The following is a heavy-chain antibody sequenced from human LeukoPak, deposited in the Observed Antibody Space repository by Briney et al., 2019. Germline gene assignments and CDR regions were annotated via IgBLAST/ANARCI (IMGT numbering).Heavy chain of an antibody. CDR1: GGSISSYY. V-gene: IGHV4-4*07. D-gene: IGHD6-25*01. CDR2: IYSSGNT. J-gene: IGHJ4*02. Sequence: PSETLSLTCTVSGGSISSYYWSWIRQPAGKGLEWIGRIYSSGNTNYNPSLKSRVTMSVDTSKNQFSLKLSSVTAADTAVYYCARKGISAMAAALDYWGQGTLVTVSS. CDR3: ARKGISAMAAALDY.